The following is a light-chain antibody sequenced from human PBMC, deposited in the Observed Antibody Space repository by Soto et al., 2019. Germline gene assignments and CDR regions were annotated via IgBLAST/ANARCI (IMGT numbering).Light chain of an antibody. V-gene: IGKV3-15*01. CDR3: QQYNNWPPGIT. J-gene: IGKJ3*01. Sequence: EIVMTQSPATLSVSPGERATLSCRASQSVSSNLAWYQQKPGQAPRLLIYDASTRATGIPARFSGSGSGTEFTLTISSLQSEYFAVYYCQQYNNWPPGITFGPGTKVDIK. CDR2: DAS. CDR1: QSVSSN.